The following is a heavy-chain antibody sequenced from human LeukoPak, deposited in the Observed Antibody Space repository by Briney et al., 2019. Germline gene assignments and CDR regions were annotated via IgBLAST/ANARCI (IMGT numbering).Heavy chain of an antibody. D-gene: IGHD4-17*01. V-gene: IGHV4-34*01. CDR2: INHSGST. J-gene: IGHJ4*02. CDR3: ARGPTPSATGLDY. CDR1: GGSFSGYY. Sequence: PSETLFLTCAVYGGSFSGYYWSWIRQPPGKGLEWIGEINHSGSTNYNPSLKSRVTISVDTSKNQFSLKLSSVTAADTAVYYCARGPTPSATGLDYWGQGTLVTVSS.